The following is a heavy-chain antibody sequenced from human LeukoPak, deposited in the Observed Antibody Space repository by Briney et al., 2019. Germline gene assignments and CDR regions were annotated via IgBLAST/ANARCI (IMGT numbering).Heavy chain of an antibody. CDR1: GLTFSSSW. D-gene: IGHD5-12*01. CDR3: TTDPWHGLDV. V-gene: IGHV3-15*07. J-gene: IGHJ6*02. CDR2: IKSNTEGGTT. Sequence: GGSLRLSCAVSGLTFSSSWMDWVRQAPGKGLEWVGRIKSNTEGGTTDYVAPVKGRFTISRDDSKNTVYLQMNSLKTEDTAVYYCTTDPWHGLDVWGQGTTVTVSS.